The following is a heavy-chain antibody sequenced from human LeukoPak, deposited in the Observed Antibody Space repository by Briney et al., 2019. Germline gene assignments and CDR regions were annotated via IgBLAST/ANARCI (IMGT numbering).Heavy chain of an antibody. CDR1: GFTFSSYA. CDR2: ISGSGGST. V-gene: IGHV3-23*01. J-gene: IGHJ4*02. Sequence: GGSLRLSCAASGFTFSSYAMSWVRQAPGKGLEWVSAISGSGGSTYYADSVKGRFTISRDNSKNTLYLQMNSLRAEDTAVYYCAKDADSSSWFTSLPEYYFDYWGQGTLVTVSS. CDR3: AKDADSSSWFTSLPEYYFDY. D-gene: IGHD6-13*01.